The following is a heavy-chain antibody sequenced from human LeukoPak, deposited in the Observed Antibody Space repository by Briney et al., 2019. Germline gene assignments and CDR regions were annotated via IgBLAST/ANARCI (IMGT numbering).Heavy chain of an antibody. J-gene: IGHJ4*02. CDR2: VSNSGDYI. CDR3: ARALIGYYFDY. CDR1: GFTFSSYE. V-gene: IGHV3-21*06. D-gene: IGHD2-8*01. Sequence: GGSLRLSCAASGFTFSSYEMNWVRQAPGKGLEWASSVSNSGDYIHYADSVKGRFTISRDNSKNSLYLQMNSLRAEDTAVYYCARALIGYYFDYWGQGTLVTVSS.